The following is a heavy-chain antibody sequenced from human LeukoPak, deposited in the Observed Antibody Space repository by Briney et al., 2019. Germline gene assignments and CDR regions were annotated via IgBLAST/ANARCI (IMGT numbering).Heavy chain of an antibody. V-gene: IGHV3-21*01. CDR1: GFTFSSYS. J-gene: IGHJ5*02. CDR2: ISSSSSYI. D-gene: IGHD2-15*01. CDR3: ARGYCSGGSCYPNWFDP. Sequence: GGSLRLPCAASGFTFSSYSMNWVRQAPGKGLEWVSSISSSSSYIYYADSVKGRFTISRDNAKNSLYLQMNSLRAEDTAVYYCARGYCSGGSCYPNWFDPWGQGTLVTVSS.